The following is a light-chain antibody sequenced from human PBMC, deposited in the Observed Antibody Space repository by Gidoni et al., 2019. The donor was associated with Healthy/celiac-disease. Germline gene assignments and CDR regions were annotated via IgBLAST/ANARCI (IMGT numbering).Light chain of an antibody. J-gene: IGKJ4*01. CDR1: QSVRSN. V-gene: IGKV3-15*01. Sequence: SCRASQSVRSNLAWYQQKPGQAPRLLIYGASTRATGIPARFSGSGSGTEFTLTISSLQSEDFAVYYCQQYNNWPPLTFGGGTKVEIK. CDR2: GAS. CDR3: QQYNNWPPLT.